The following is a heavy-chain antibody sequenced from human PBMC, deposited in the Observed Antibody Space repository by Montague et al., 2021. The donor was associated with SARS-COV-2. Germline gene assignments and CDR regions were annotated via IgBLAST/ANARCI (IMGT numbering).Heavy chain of an antibody. CDR2: IFYSGST. J-gene: IGHJ4*02. V-gene: IGHV4-59*02. CDR1: GDSVNRNY. D-gene: IGHD4-23*01. Sequence: SETLSLTCSVSGDSVNRNYWSWVRQPPGKGLEWLGYIFYSGSTYNPSLNSRVTMSLDTSKYHFSLNFISLTAADTAVSYCAKASRGYGGDFDSWGQGTLVIVSS. CDR3: AKASRGYGGDFDS.